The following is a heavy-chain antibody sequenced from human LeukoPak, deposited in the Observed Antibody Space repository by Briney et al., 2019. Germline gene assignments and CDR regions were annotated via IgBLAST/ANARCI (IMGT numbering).Heavy chain of an antibody. CDR3: ARESSIAVAP. J-gene: IGHJ5*02. CDR2: IYYSGST. D-gene: IGHD6-19*01. Sequence: PSETLSLTCTVSGGSISSYYWSWIRQPPGKGLEWIGYIYYSGSTNYSPSLKSRVTISVDTSKNQFSLKLSSVTAADTAVYYCARESSIAVAPWGQGTLVTVSS. V-gene: IGHV4-59*01. CDR1: GGSISSYY.